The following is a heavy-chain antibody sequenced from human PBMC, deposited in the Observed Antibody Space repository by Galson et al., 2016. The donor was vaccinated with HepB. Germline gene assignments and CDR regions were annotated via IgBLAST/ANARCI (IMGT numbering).Heavy chain of an antibody. V-gene: IGHV1-3*01. CDR1: GYSFSSYA. Sequence: SVKVSCKASGYSFSSYAIHWVRQVPGQRLQWMGWINAGNGNTKYSQKFQDRVTITMDTSARIAYMELSGLTSEDTAVYYCARDHFWGSGSDWSDPWGQGALVTVSS. D-gene: IGHD3-10*01. J-gene: IGHJ5*02. CDR2: INAGNGNT. CDR3: ARDHFWGSGSDWSDP.